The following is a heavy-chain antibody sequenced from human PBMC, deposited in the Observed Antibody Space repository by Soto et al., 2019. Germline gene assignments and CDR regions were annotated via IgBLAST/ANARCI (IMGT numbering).Heavy chain of an antibody. J-gene: IGHJ4*02. D-gene: IGHD6-13*01. Sequence: PGGSLRLSCAASGFTFSSYALHWVRQAPGKGLEWVAIVSYDGSNKYYADSVKGRFTISRDNSKNTLYLQMNSLKTGDTAVYYCARYSSSWYVDYWGQGTLVTVSS. CDR2: VSYDGSNK. CDR3: ARYSSSWYVDY. V-gene: IGHV3-30-3*01. CDR1: GFTFSSYA.